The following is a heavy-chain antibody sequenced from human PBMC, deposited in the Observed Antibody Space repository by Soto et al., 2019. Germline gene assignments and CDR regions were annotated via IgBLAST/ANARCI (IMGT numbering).Heavy chain of an antibody. Sequence: ASVKVSCKASGGTFSSYAISWVRQAPGQGLEWMGGIIPIFGTANYAQKFQGRVTITPDKSTSTAYMELSSLRSEDTAVYYCAHRSSGGYYYYGMDVWGQGTTVTVSS. J-gene: IGHJ6*02. V-gene: IGHV1-69*06. CDR2: IIPIFGTA. D-gene: IGHD3-16*01. CDR3: AHRSSGGYYYYGMDV. CDR1: GGTFSSYA.